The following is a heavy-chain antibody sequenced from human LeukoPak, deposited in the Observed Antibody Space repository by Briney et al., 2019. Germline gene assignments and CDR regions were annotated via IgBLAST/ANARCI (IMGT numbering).Heavy chain of an antibody. V-gene: IGHV3-7*01. CDR1: GFTFSSYW. D-gene: IGHD1-26*01. J-gene: IGHJ6*03. CDR3: ARAGGSYSGRYYYYMDV. CDR2: IKQDGSEK. Sequence: PGGSLRLSCAASGFTFSSYWMSWVRQAPGKGLEWVANIKQDGSEKYYVDSVKGRFTISRDNAKNSLYLQMNSLRAEDTAVYYCARAGGSYSGRYYYYMDVWGKGTTVTVSS.